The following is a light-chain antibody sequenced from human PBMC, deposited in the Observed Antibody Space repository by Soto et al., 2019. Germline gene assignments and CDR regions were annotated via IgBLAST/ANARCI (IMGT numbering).Light chain of an antibody. Sequence: EIVLTQSPGTLSLSPGERATLSCRASQSVSSTYLAWYQQNPGQAPRLLIYGASSRATGIPDRFSGSGSGTDFTLPISRLEPEDFAVYFCQQYGRSSYTFGQGTTLEIK. CDR2: GAS. CDR3: QQYGRSSYT. CDR1: QSVSSTY. V-gene: IGKV3-20*01. J-gene: IGKJ2*01.